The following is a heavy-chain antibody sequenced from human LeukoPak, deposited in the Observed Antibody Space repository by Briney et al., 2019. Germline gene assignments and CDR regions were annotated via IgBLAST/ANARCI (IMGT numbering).Heavy chain of an antibody. D-gene: IGHD6-13*01. CDR1: GFTFSSYA. CDR2: ISGSGGST. CDR3: AKLDSSSWYKVPYYFDY. V-gene: IGHV3-23*01. J-gene: IGHJ4*02. Sequence: GGSLRLSCAASGFTFSSYAMSWVRQAPGRGLEWVSAISGSGGSTYYADSVQGRFTISRDNSKNTLYLQMNSLRAEDTAVYYCAKLDSSSWYKVPYYFDYWGQGTLVTVSS.